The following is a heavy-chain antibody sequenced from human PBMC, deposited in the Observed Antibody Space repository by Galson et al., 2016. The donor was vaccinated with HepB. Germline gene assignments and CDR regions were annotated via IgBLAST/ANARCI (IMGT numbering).Heavy chain of an antibody. CDR2: INDSGST. J-gene: IGHJ4*01. D-gene: IGHD5-18*01. Sequence: SETLSLTCAVYGGSFSGYYWSWIRQPPGKGLEWIGEINDSGSTNYNPSLKSRVIVSVDTSKNQFSLKVSSVTAADTAVYYCARGTQQWFYYWGQGTLVTVSS. CDR1: GGSFSGYY. CDR3: ARGTQQWFYY. V-gene: IGHV4-34*01.